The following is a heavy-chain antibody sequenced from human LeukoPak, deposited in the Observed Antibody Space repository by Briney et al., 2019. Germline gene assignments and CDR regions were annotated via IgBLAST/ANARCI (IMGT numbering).Heavy chain of an antibody. CDR2: IYTSGST. V-gene: IGHV4-4*07. J-gene: IGHJ4*02. D-gene: IGHD3-22*01. CDR1: GGSISSYY. CDR3: ARGGYYDSSGLPPVGPFDY. Sequence: SETLSLTCTVSGGSISSYYWSWIRQPAGKGLEWIGRIYTSGSTNYNPSLKSRVTMSVVTSRNQFSLKLSSVTAADTAVYYCARGGYYDSSGLPPVGPFDYWGQGSRVTVSS.